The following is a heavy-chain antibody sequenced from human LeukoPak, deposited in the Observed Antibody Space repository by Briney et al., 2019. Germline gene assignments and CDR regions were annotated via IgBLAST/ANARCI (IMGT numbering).Heavy chain of an antibody. J-gene: IGHJ4*02. D-gene: IGHD2-2*01. CDR3: APAYCTTVSCYHFFEY. CDR2: ISGSNSYI. V-gene: IGHV3-21*01. CDR1: GFTFSSYS. Sequence: PGGSQRLSCAASGFTFSSYSMNWDRQAPGKGLEWVSSISGSNSYIYYADSVKGRFTISRDNAKNSLYLQMNSLRAEDTAFYYCAPAYCTTVSCYHFFEYWGQGTLVTVSS.